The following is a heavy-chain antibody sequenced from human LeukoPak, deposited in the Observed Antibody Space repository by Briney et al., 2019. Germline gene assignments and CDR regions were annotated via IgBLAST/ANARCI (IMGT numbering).Heavy chain of an antibody. V-gene: IGHV3-48*02. D-gene: IGHD3-22*01. Sequence: GGSLRLSCAASGFTFSSFSMNWVRQAPGRGLEWVSYISSSSTTIYYADSVKGRFTISRDNAKNSLYLQMNSLRDEDTAVYYCARDYYDSSGYYYGGYWGQGTLVTVSS. J-gene: IGHJ4*02. CDR3: ARDYYDSSGYYYGGY. CDR1: GFTFSSFS. CDR2: ISSSSTTI.